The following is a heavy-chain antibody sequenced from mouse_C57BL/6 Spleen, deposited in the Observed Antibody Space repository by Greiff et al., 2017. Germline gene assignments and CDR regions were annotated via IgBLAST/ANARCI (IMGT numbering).Heavy chain of an antibody. Sequence: EVQLVESGGGLVQPKGSLKLSCAASGFTFNTYAMHWVRQAPGKGLEWVARIRSNSSNYATYYADSVKDRFTISRDDSQSMLYLQMNNLKTEDTAMYYCVRGSYSGYYYAMDYWGQGTSVTVSS. CDR1: GFTFNTYA. J-gene: IGHJ4*01. CDR3: VRGSYSGYYYAMDY. V-gene: IGHV10-3*01. CDR2: IRSNSSNYAT. D-gene: IGHD2-1*01.